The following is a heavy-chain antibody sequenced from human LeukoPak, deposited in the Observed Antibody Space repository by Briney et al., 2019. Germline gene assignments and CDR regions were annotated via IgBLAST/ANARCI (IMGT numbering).Heavy chain of an antibody. J-gene: IGHJ6*02. CDR2: IIPTLGIA. CDR1: GGTFSSYA. Sequence: ASVKVSCKASGGTFSSYAISWVRQAPGQGLEWMGRIIPTLGIANYAQKFQGRVTITADKSTSTAYMELSSLRSEDTAVYYCATRRDYYGMDVWGQGTTVTVSS. CDR3: ATRRDYYGMDV. V-gene: IGHV1-69*04.